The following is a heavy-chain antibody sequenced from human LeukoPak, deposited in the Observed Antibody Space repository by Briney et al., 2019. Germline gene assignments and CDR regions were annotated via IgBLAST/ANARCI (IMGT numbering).Heavy chain of an antibody. CDR3: ARLATLYSSGWYNPLDY. Sequence: GGSLRLSCAASGFTFDDYAMHWVRQAPGKGLEWVSGISWNSGSIAYADSVKGRFTISRDNAKNSLYLQMNSLRAEDTALYYCARLATLYSSGWYNPLDYWGQGTLVTVSS. J-gene: IGHJ4*02. V-gene: IGHV3-9*01. CDR2: ISWNSGSI. CDR1: GFTFDDYA. D-gene: IGHD6-19*01.